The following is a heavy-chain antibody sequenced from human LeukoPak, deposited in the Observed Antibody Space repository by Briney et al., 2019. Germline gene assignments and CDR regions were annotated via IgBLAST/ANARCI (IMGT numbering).Heavy chain of an antibody. CDR1: GFTFSSYE. CDR3: AIQGGRYCSSTSCYGDYFDY. D-gene: IGHD2-2*01. V-gene: IGHV3-48*03. J-gene: IGHJ4*02. CDR2: ISSRGSTI. Sequence: PGGSLRLSCAASGFTFSSYEMNWVRQAPGKGLEWVSYISSRGSTIYYADSVKGRFTISRDNAKNSLYLQMNSLRAEDTAVYYCAIQGGRYCSSTSCYGDYFDYWGQGTLVTVSS.